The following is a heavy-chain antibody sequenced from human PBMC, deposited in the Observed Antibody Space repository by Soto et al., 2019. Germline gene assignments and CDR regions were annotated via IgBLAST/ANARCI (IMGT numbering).Heavy chain of an antibody. Sequence: QVQLQESGPGLVKPSETLSLTCTVSGGSISSYYWSWIRQPPGKGLEWIGYIYYSGSTNYNPSLKSRVTISVDTSKNQFSLKLSSVTAADTAVYYCAGVIGVAATYNWFDPWGQGTLVTVSS. D-gene: IGHD2-15*01. J-gene: IGHJ5*02. CDR3: AGVIGVAATYNWFDP. CDR1: GGSISSYY. V-gene: IGHV4-59*01. CDR2: IYYSGST.